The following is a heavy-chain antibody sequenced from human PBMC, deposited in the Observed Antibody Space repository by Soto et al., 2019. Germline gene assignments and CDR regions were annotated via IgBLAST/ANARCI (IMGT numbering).Heavy chain of an antibody. J-gene: IGHJ6*03. CDR3: ARSGGKEQWLVPGYYYYYMDV. CDR1: GFTFSSYS. D-gene: IGHD6-19*01. Sequence: GGSLRLSCAASGFTFSSYSMNWVRQAPGKGLEWVSYISSSSSTIYYADSVKGRFTISRDNAKNSLYLQMNSLRAEDTAVYYCARSGGKEQWLVPGYYYYYMDVWGKGTTVTVSS. CDR2: ISSSSSTI. V-gene: IGHV3-48*01.